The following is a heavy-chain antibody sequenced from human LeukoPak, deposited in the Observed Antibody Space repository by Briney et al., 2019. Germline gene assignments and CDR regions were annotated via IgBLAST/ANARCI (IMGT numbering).Heavy chain of an antibody. Sequence: GGSLRLSCAASGFTFSSYAMHWVRQAPGKGLEWVAVISYDGSNKYYADSVKGRFTISRDNSKNTLYLQMNSLRAEDTAVYYCAKDVNYYDSSATGYWGQGTLVTVSS. D-gene: IGHD3-22*01. CDR2: ISYDGSNK. CDR1: GFTFSSYA. V-gene: IGHV3-30*04. CDR3: AKDVNYYDSSATGY. J-gene: IGHJ4*02.